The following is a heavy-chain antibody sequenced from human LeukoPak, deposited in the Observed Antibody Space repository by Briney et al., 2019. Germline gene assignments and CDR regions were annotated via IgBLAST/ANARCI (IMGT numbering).Heavy chain of an antibody. V-gene: IGHV1-2*02. D-gene: IGHD2-15*01. Sequence: ASVKVSCKASGYTFTGYYMHWVRQAPGQGPEWMGWINPNSGGTNCAQKFQGRVTMTRDTSISTAYMELSRLRSDDTAVYYCAREGGGYYFDYWGQGTLVTVSS. J-gene: IGHJ4*02. CDR3: AREGGGYYFDY. CDR1: GYTFTGYY. CDR2: INPNSGGT.